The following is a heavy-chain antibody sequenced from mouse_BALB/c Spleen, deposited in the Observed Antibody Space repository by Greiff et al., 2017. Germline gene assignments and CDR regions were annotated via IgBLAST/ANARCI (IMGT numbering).Heavy chain of an antibody. Sequence: EVQLVESGGGLVQPGGSRKLSCAASGFTFSSFGMHWVRQAPEKGLEWVAYISSGSSTIYYADTVKGRFTISRDNPKNTLFLQMTSLRSEDTAMYYCASTIAMDYWGQGTSVTVSS. CDR2: ISSGSSTI. CDR1: GFTFSSFG. V-gene: IGHV5-17*02. J-gene: IGHJ4*01. D-gene: IGHD2-1*01. CDR3: ASTIAMDY.